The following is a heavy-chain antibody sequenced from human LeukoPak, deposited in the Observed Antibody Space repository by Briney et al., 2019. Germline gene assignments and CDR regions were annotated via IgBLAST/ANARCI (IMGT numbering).Heavy chain of an antibody. CDR1: GFTFSSYA. D-gene: IGHD2-2*01. CDR3: ARGRGRYCSSTSCYGFDY. Sequence: GRSLRLSCAASGFTFSSYAMHWVRQAPGKGLEWVAVISYAGSNKYYADSVKGRFTISRDNSKNTLYLQMNSLRAEDTAVYYCARGRGRYCSSTSCYGFDYWGQGTLVTVSS. J-gene: IGHJ4*02. CDR2: ISYAGSNK. V-gene: IGHV3-30-3*01.